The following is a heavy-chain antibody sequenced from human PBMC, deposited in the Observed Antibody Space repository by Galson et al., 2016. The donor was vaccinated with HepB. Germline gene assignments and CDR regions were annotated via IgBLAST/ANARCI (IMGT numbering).Heavy chain of an antibody. CDR3: ARLGGEYYGSGNYRYYYYYGMDV. CDR1: GYNFNNSW. CDR2: IFPGDSDI. J-gene: IGHJ6*02. D-gene: IGHD3-10*01. Sequence: QSGAEVKKTGDSLKISCKGSGYNFNNSWIAWVRQMPGKGLEWMAIIFPGDSDITYGPSFQGHVTISADKSIGAAYLQWSSLRASDTAMYYCARLGGEYYGSGNYRYYYYYGMDVWGQGTTVTVSS. V-gene: IGHV5-51*01.